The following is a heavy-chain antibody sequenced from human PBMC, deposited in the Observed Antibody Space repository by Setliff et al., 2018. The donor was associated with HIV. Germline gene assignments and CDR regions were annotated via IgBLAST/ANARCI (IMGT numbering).Heavy chain of an antibody. Sequence: GGSLRLSCAASGFTFSNAWMNWVRQAPGKGLEWVGRIKSKTDGGTTDYAAPVKGRFTISRDDSKNTLYLQMNSLRAEDTAVYYCARDTNSYGPSDNWGQGTLVTVSS. D-gene: IGHD5-18*01. J-gene: IGHJ4*02. CDR1: GFTFSNAW. CDR2: IKSKTDGGTT. CDR3: ARDTNSYGPSDN. V-gene: IGHV3-15*07.